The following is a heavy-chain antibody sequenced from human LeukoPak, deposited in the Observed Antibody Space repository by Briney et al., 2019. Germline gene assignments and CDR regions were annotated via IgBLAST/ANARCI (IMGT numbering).Heavy chain of an antibody. CDR1: GYTFTDYY. V-gene: IGHV1-69*05. D-gene: IGHD1-1*01. Sequence: SVKVSCKVSGYTFTDYYMHWVQQAPGQGLEWMGRIIPMFGIANYAQKFQGRVTITTDESTSTAYMELSSLRSEDTAVYYCAREVSVTTILDYWGQGTLVTVSS. CDR3: AREVSVTTILDY. J-gene: IGHJ4*02. CDR2: IIPMFGIA.